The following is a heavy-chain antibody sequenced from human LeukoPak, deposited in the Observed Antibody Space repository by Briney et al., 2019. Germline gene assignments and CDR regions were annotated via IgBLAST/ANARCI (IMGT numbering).Heavy chain of an antibody. D-gene: IGHD6-6*01. Sequence: GGSLRLSCAASGFTFSSYGMHWVRQAPGKGLEWVAVISYDGSNKYYADSVKGRFTISRDNSKNTLYLQMNSLRAEDTAVYYCAKDRGSIAARPPDYWGQGTLVTVSS. CDR3: AKDRGSIAARPPDY. CDR2: ISYDGSNK. CDR1: GFTFSSYG. V-gene: IGHV3-30*18. J-gene: IGHJ4*02.